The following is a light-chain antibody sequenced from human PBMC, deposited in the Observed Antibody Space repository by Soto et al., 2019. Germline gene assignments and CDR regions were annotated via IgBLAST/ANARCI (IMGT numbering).Light chain of an antibody. V-gene: IGLV1-44*01. CDR1: SSNIGSRT. Sequence: QSVLTQQPSASATPGQRVTISCSGSSSNIGSRTVNWYQQLPGSAPKLLVYNDNQRPSGVPDRFSGSKSGTSASLAISGLQSEDEADYYCAAWDDSRHVIFGGGTKVTVL. CDR2: NDN. CDR3: AAWDDSRHVI. J-gene: IGLJ2*01.